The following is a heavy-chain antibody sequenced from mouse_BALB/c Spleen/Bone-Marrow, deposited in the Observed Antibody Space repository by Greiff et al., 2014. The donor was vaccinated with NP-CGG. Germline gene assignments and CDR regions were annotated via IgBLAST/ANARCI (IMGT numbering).Heavy chain of an antibody. Sequence: EVQLQESGPELVKPRASVKISCKASGYSFTGYYMHWVKQSHVKSLEWIGRINPYNGATSYNQNFKDKASLTVDKSSSTAYMELHSLTSEDSAVYYCARRNYGSSYWYFDVWGAGTTVTVSS. CDR3: ARRNYGSSYWYFDV. CDR2: INPYNGAT. D-gene: IGHD1-1*01. CDR1: GYSFTGYY. V-gene: IGHV1-31*01. J-gene: IGHJ1*01.